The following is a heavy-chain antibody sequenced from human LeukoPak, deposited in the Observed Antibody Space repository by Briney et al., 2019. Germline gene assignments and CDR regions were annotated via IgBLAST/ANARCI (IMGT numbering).Heavy chain of an antibody. CDR3: ASAVGAYHRPFDY. CDR2: IYYSGST. V-gene: IGHV4-59*08. J-gene: IGHJ4*02. Sequence: ASETLFLTCTVSGGSISSYYWSWIRQPPGKGLEWIGYIYYSGSTNYNPSLKSRVAISVDTSKNQFSLKLSSVTAADTAVYYCASAVGAYHRPFDYWGQGTLVTVSS. D-gene: IGHD1-26*01. CDR1: GGSISSYY.